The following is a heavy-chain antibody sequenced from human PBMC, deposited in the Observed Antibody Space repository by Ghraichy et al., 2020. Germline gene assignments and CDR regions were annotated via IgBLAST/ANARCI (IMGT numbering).Heavy chain of an antibody. Sequence: SQTLSLTCTVSGGSVSSGNYYWSWIRQPPGKGLEWIGHIYYSGSTDYNPSLKSRVTISVDTSKNQFSLKLASVTPADTAVYYCARHHLTGSYYFDYWGQGTLVTVSS. CDR3: ARHHLTGSYYFDY. V-gene: IGHV4-61*01. CDR2: IYYSGST. J-gene: IGHJ4*02. CDR1: GGSVSSGNYY. D-gene: IGHD3-10*01.